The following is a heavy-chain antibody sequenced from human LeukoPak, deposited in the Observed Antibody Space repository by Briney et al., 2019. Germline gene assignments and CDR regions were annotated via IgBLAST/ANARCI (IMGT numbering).Heavy chain of an antibody. Sequence: SETLSLTCTVSGGSISSYFWNWIRQPAGKGLEWIGRIYPSGSTNYNPSLKSRVTMSVDTYKNQFSLKLSSVTAADTAMYYCARALGYFGSGGEAWGQGTLVTVSS. V-gene: IGHV4-4*07. CDR3: ARALGYFGSGGEA. CDR2: IYPSGST. CDR1: GGSISSYF. J-gene: IGHJ5*02. D-gene: IGHD3-10*01.